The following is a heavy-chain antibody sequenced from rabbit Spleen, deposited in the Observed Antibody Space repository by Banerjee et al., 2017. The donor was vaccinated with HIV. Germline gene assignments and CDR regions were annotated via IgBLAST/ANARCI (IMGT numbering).Heavy chain of an antibody. Sequence: QLKESGGGLVQPGGSLKLSCKASGFTLSSYYITWVRQAPGKGLEWIGYIDPIFGSTYYASWVNGRFTISSHNAQNTLYLQLNSLTAADTATYFCVRDKASISGDYGPFYFNLWGPGTLVTVS. D-gene: IGHD1-1*01. CDR2: IDPIFGST. V-gene: IGHV1S7*01. CDR3: VRDKASISGDYGPFYFNL. CDR1: GFTLSSYY. J-gene: IGHJ4*01.